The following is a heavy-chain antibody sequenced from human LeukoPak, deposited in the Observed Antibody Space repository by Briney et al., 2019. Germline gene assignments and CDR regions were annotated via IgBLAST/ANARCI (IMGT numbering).Heavy chain of an antibody. Sequence: SETLSLTCTVSGGSISSSSYYWGWIRQPPGKGLEWIGSIYYSGSTYYNPSLKSRVTISVDTSKNQFSLKLSSVTAADTAVYYCASINIAAAAQGDAFDIWGQGTMVTVSS. J-gene: IGHJ3*02. CDR1: GGSISSSSYY. D-gene: IGHD6-13*01. CDR3: ASINIAAAAQGDAFDI. V-gene: IGHV4-39*07. CDR2: IYYSGST.